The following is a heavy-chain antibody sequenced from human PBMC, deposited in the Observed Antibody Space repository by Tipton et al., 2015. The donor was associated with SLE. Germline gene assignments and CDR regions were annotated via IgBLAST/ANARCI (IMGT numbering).Heavy chain of an antibody. CDR3: ARHQITGNVIGYFQH. J-gene: IGHJ1*01. D-gene: IGHD1-20*01. CDR2: IYYSGST. CDR1: GGSISSHY. V-gene: IGHV4-59*11. Sequence: TLSLTCTVSGGSISSHYWSWIRQPPGKGLEWIGYIYYSGSTNYNPSLKSRVTISVDTSKNQFSLKLSSVTAADTAVYYCARHQITGNVIGYFQHWGQGTLVTVSS.